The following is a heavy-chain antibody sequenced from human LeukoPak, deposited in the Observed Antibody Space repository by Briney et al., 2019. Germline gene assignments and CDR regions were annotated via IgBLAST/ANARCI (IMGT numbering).Heavy chain of an antibody. D-gene: IGHD2-8*01. CDR2: ISGSGGST. V-gene: IGHV3-23*01. Sequence: GGSLRLSCAASGFTFSSYGMSWVRQAPGKGLEWVSAISGSGGSTYYADSVKGRFTISRDNSKNTLYLQMNSLRAEDTAVYYCAKDRDIVLMVYAIGDGFDYWGQGTLVTVSS. J-gene: IGHJ4*02. CDR3: AKDRDIVLMVYAIGDGFDY. CDR1: GFTFSSYG.